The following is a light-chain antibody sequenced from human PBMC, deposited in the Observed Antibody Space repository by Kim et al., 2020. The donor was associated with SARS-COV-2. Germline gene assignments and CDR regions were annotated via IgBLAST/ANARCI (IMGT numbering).Light chain of an antibody. CDR1: SSNVASNT. CDR2: SNN. V-gene: IGLV1-44*01. CDR3: AAWDDILNAPV. J-gene: IGLJ2*01. Sequence: GQTVPITCAGISSNVASNTCNWERQLPGTAPKLLIYSNNQRPSGVPDRISGSKSGASATLVISGLQSEDEADYYCAAWDDILNAPVFGGGTQLTVL.